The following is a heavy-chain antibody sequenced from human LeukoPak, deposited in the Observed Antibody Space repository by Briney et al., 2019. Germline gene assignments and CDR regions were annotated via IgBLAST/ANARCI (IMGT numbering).Heavy chain of an antibody. Sequence: SQTLSLTCTVSGGSISSGGYYWSWIRQHPGEGLEWIGYIYYSGSTYYNPSLKSRVTISVDTSKNQLSLKLSSVTAADTAVYYCARDSDGDLDYWGQGTLVTVSS. V-gene: IGHV4-31*03. CDR2: IYYSGST. D-gene: IGHD5-24*01. CDR1: GGSISSGGYY. CDR3: ARDSDGDLDY. J-gene: IGHJ4*02.